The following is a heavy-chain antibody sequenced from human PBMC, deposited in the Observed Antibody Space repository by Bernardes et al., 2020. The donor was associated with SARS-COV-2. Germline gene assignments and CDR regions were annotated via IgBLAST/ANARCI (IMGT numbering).Heavy chain of an antibody. V-gene: IGHV3-23*01. CDR3: AKREYYDFWSGPIDY. D-gene: IGHD3-3*01. CDR2: ISGSGGST. CDR1: GFTVSSYA. Sequence: GSLSLSCAASGFTVSSYAMNWVRQAPGKGLEWVSAISGSGGSTYYADSVRGRFTISRDNSKNTLYLQMNSQRAEDTAVYYCAKREYYDFWSGPIDYWGQGTLVTGSS. J-gene: IGHJ4*02.